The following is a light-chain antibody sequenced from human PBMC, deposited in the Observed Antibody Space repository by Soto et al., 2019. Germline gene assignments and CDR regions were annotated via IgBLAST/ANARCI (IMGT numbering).Light chain of an antibody. J-gene: IGKJ1*01. CDR1: EGISSW. CDR2: DAS. CDR3: QQYNTYWT. V-gene: IGKV1-5*01. Sequence: DIQMTQSPSTLSASVGDRVTITCRASEGISSWLAWYQQKPGKAPKLLIYDASTLEAGVPSRFSGSGSGTEFTLTTSSLQPDDFATYYCQQYNTYWTFGQGTKVDIK.